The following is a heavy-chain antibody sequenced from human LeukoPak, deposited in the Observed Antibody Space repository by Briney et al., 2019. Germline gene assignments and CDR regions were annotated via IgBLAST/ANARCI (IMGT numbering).Heavy chain of an antibody. Sequence: GGPLRLSCTASVVSLSHYAMHWVRRPPGRGLEWVAVISFDGTNKYYGGSVEGRFSVSRDNSKNTLYLQMNSLRPDDTAMYYCATDYGDYEPIDYWGQGTLVTVSS. CDR3: ATDYGDYEPIDY. D-gene: IGHD4-17*01. CDR1: VVSLSHYA. CDR2: ISFDGTNK. J-gene: IGHJ4*02. V-gene: IGHV3-30*04.